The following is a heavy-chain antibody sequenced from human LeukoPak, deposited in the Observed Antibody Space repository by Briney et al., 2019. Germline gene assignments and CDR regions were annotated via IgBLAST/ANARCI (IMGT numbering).Heavy chain of an antibody. J-gene: IGHJ4*02. V-gene: IGHV3-23*01. CDR3: VQDWAWGAFGS. D-gene: IGHD7-27*01. CDR1: GFTYSHYG. CDR2: ITSDSRGI. Sequence: GGSLRLSCVASGFTYSHYGMNWVRQAPGKGLEWVSGITSDSRGIYYADSVKGRFTIYRDNSKMTLYLQMDSLGVEDTALYCCVQDWAWGAFGSWGQGTLVTVSS.